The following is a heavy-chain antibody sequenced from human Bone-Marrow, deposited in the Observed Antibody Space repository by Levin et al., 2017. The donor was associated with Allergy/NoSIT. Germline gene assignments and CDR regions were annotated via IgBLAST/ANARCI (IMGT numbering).Heavy chain of an antibody. Sequence: GESLKISCAASGFTFRNYWMNWVRQAPGKGLEWVSRISDDGTSTNYADSVEGRFTISRDNAKNTLSLQMDSLRAEDTALYYCASTLYDILTGRYGIDVWGQGTTVTVSS. V-gene: IGHV3-74*01. CDR3: ASTLYDILTGRYGIDV. J-gene: IGHJ6*02. CDR2: ISDDGTST. CDR1: GFTFRNYW. D-gene: IGHD3-9*01.